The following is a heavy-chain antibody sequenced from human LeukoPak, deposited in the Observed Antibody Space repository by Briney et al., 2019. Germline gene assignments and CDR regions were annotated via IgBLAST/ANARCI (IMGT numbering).Heavy chain of an antibody. CDR1: GFTFSSYG. V-gene: IGHV3-23*01. J-gene: IGHJ5*02. CDR2: ISGSGGST. Sequence: PGGSLRLSCAASGFTFSSYGMSWVRQAPGKGLEWVSAISGSGGSTYYADSVKGRFTISRDNSRNTLYLQMNSLRAEDTAVYYCAKDSAFGGVIVTDNWFDPWGQGTLVTVSS. CDR3: AKDSAFGGVIVTDNWFDP. D-gene: IGHD3-16*02.